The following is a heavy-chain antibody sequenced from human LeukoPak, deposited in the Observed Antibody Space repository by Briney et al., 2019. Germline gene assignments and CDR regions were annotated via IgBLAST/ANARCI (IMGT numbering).Heavy chain of an antibody. CDR3: ARDRGVGATTDAFDI. Sequence: GASVKVSCKASGYTFTGYYMHWVRQAPGQGLEWMGWINPNSGGTNYAQKFQGWVTMTRDTSISTAYMELSRLRSDDTAVYYCARDRGVGATTDAFDIWGQGTMVTVSS. CDR2: INPNSGGT. J-gene: IGHJ3*02. V-gene: IGHV1-2*04. CDR1: GYTFTGYY. D-gene: IGHD1-26*01.